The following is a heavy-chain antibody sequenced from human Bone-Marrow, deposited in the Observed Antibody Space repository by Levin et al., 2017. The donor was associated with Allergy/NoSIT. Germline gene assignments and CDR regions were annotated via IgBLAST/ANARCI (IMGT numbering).Heavy chain of an antibody. CDR1: GASINSHY. Sequence: SETLSLTCTVSGASINSHYWSWIRQPPGKGLEWIGYIHYSGSTIYNPSLRSRVTISKDTSKNQISLKLRSVTAADTAVYYCARSAAGANWGQGTLVTVSA. J-gene: IGHJ4*02. V-gene: IGHV4-59*11. CDR3: ARSAAGAN. D-gene: IGHD1-14*01. CDR2: IHYSGST.